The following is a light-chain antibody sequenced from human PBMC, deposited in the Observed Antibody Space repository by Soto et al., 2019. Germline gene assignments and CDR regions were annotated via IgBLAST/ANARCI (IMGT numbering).Light chain of an antibody. Sequence: DMRLPQSPSSLSASVGDRVTITCRAGQGLFGFLHWYQQKPGKAPRLLIYAVSSLQRGVPSRFSGNGSGTDSTLTISSLQPEDSATYYCQQTYSTPWTFGQGTKVEIK. V-gene: IGKV1-39*01. CDR2: AVS. CDR1: QGLFGF. J-gene: IGKJ1*01. CDR3: QQTYSTPWT.